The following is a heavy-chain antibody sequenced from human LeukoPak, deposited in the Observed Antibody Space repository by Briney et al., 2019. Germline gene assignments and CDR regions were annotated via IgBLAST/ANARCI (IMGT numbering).Heavy chain of an antibody. J-gene: IGHJ3*02. CDR2: ITGSGTTK. CDR1: GFTFSDYY. V-gene: IGHV3-11*01. Sequence: GGSLRLSCAASGFTFSDYYMSWTRQAPGKGLEWVSYITGSGTTKYYADSVKGRFTISRDNAKNSLYLQMNSLRAEDTALYYCAKVLHSSGWFSGAFDIWGQGTMVTVSS. D-gene: IGHD6-19*01. CDR3: AKVLHSSGWFSGAFDI.